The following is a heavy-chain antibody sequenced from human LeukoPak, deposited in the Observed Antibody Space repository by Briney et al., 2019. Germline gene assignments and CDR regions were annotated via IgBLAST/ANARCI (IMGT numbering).Heavy chain of an antibody. Sequence: SETLSLTCAVSGGSINNHKWWSWIRQSPGKGLEWLGEIFYTGSPNYNPSFQSRITMSVDKSNNPVSLVLTSVTVADTAVYYWARDGNRYYDYWGQGIMVSVTS. CDR3: ARDGNRYYDY. V-gene: IGHV4-4*02. CDR1: GGSINNHKW. CDR2: IFYTGSP. J-gene: IGHJ4*02. D-gene: IGHD2/OR15-2a*01.